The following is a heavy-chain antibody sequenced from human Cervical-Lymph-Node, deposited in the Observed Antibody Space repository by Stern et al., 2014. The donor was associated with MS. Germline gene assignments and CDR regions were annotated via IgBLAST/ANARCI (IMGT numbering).Heavy chain of an antibody. J-gene: IGHJ6*02. D-gene: IGHD2-2*01. CDR2: IIPVFGTP. V-gene: IGHV1-69*01. CDR3: ASAHPATRRGYKGMNV. CDR1: GGTFRTFA. Sequence: VQLVQSGSEVRQPGSSVNITCKASGGTFRTFAVNWVRQAPGQGLEWVGGIIPVFGTPTYAQKFQGRVTIISDESTNTVYMKLSSLTTDDTATYFCASAHPATRRGYKGMNVWGQGTTIAVSS.